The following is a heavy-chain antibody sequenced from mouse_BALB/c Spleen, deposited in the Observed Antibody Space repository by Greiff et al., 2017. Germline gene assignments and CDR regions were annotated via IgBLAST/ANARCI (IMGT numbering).Heavy chain of an antibody. J-gene: IGHJ2*01. CDR1: GFTFSSFG. V-gene: IGHV5-17*02. CDR3: ARSGEDYFDY. D-gene: IGHD3-1*01. Sequence: EVQGVESGGGLVQPGGSRKLSCAASGFTFSSFGMHWVRQAPEKGLEWVAYISSGSSTIYYADTVKGRFTISRDNPKNTLFLQMTSLRSEDTAMYYCARSGEDYFDYWGQGTTLTVSS. CDR2: ISSGSSTI.